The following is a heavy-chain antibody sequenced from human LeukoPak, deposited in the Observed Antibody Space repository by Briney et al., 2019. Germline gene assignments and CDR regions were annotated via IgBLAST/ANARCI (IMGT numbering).Heavy chain of an antibody. CDR1: GYTFTSYD. CDR3: ARGVTIFGVVISHYYYMDV. D-gene: IGHD3-3*01. V-gene: IGHV1-8*03. Sequence: ASVKVSCKASGYTFTSYDINWVRQATGQGLEWMGWMNPNSGNTGYAQKFQGRVTITRNTSISTAYMELSSLRSEDTAVYYCARGVTIFGVVISHYYYMDVWGKGTTVTVSS. CDR2: MNPNSGNT. J-gene: IGHJ6*03.